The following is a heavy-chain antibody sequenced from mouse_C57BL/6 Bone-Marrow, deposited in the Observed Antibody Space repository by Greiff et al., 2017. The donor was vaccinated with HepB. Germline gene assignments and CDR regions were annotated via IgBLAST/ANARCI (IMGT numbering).Heavy chain of an antibody. CDR2: ISAGGSYT. CDR3: AREGIYYDYDGDYAMDY. D-gene: IGHD2-4*01. J-gene: IGHJ4*01. Sequence: EVKLMESGGGLVKPGGSLKLSCAASGFTFSSYAMSWVRQTPEKRLEWVATISAGGSYTYYPDNVKGRFTISRDNAKNNLYLQMSHLKSEDTAMYYCAREGIYYDYDGDYAMDYWGQGTSVTVAS. CDR1: GFTFSSYA. V-gene: IGHV5-4*01.